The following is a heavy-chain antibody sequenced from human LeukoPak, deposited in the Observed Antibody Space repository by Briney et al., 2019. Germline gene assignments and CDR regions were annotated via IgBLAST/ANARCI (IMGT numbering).Heavy chain of an antibody. CDR1: GGSISSYY. CDR2: IYYSGST. Sequence: TSETLSLTCTVSGGSISSYYWSWIRQPPGKGLEWIGYIYYSGSTNYNPSLKSRVTISVDTSKNQFSLKLTSVTAADTAVYYCARGNSGSYSQFDYWGQGTLVTVSS. J-gene: IGHJ4*02. CDR3: ARGNSGSYSQFDY. V-gene: IGHV4-59*01. D-gene: IGHD1-26*01.